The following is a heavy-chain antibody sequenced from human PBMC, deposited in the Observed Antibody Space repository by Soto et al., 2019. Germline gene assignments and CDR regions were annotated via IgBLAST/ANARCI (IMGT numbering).Heavy chain of an antibody. V-gene: IGHV4-34*01. CDR3: ARGTNVDIVATIPFYFDY. CDR2: INHSGST. CDR1: GGSFSGYY. Sequence: PSETLSLTCAVYGGSFSGYYWSWIRQPPGMGLEWIGEINHSGSTNYNPSLKSRVTISVDTSKNHFSLKLSSVTAADTAVYYCARGTNVDIVATIPFYFDYWGQGTLVTVSS. D-gene: IGHD5-12*01. J-gene: IGHJ4*02.